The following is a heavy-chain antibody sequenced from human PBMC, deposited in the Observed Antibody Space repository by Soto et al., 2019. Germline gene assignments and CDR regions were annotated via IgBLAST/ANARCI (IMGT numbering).Heavy chain of an antibody. CDR2: IIPIFGTA. CDR3: ARDIVVVPAASISYYYGMDV. CDR1: GGTFSSYA. Sequence: QVQLVQSGAEVKKPGSSVKVSCKASGGTFSSYAISWVRQAPGQGLEWMGGIIPIFGTANYAQKFQGRVTITADEYTSTAYMELSSLRSEDTAVYYCARDIVVVPAASISYYYGMDVWGQGTTVTVSS. V-gene: IGHV1-69*01. D-gene: IGHD2-2*01. J-gene: IGHJ6*02.